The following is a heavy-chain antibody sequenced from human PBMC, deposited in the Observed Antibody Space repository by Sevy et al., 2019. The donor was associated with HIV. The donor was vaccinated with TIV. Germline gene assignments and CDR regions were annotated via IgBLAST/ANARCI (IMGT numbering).Heavy chain of an antibody. Sequence: GESLKISCKGSGYSFTSYWIGWVRQMPGKGLEWMGIIYPGDSDTRYSPSFQGQVTISADKSISTAYLQWSSLKASDTAMYYCASATGDYYDSTGWFDPWGQGTLVTVSS. D-gene: IGHD3-22*01. J-gene: IGHJ5*02. V-gene: IGHV5-51*01. CDR3: ASATGDYYDSTGWFDP. CDR1: GYSFTSYW. CDR2: IYPGDSDT.